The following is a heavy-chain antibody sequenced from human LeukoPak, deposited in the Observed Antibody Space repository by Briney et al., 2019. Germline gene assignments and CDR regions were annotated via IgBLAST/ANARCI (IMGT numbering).Heavy chain of an antibody. CDR3: AREYSDSRVDI. CDR2: IYYSGST. J-gene: IGHJ3*02. Sequence: SETLSLTCTVSGGSISSYYWSWIRQPPGKGLEWIGYIYYSGSTNYNPSLKSRVTISVDTSKNQFSLKLSSVTAADTAVYYCAREYSDSRVDIWGQGTMVTVSS. CDR1: GGSISSYY. D-gene: IGHD3-22*01. V-gene: IGHV4-59*12.